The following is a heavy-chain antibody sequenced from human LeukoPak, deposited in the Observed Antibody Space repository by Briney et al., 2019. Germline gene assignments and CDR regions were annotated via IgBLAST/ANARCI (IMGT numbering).Heavy chain of an antibody. CDR3: AKRPGTFDAFDV. V-gene: IGHV3-30*02. CDR1: GFTFSSYG. Sequence: GGSLRLSCAASGFTFSSYGMHWVRQAPGKGLEWVAFIRYDGSNKYYADSVKGRFTISRDNSKNTLYLQMDSLGAEDTAVYYCAKRPGTFDAFDVWGQGTMVTVSS. J-gene: IGHJ3*01. CDR2: IRYDGSNK. D-gene: IGHD1-14*01.